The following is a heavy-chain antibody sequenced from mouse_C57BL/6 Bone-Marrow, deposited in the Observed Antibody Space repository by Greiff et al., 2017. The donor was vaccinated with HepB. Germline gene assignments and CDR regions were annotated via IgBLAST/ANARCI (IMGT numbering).Heavy chain of an antibody. J-gene: IGHJ4*01. V-gene: IGHV5-6*01. CDR1: GFTFSSYG. CDR2: ISSGGSYT. Sequence: EVQLQQSGGDLVKPGGSLKLSCAASGFTFSSYGMSWVRQTPDKRLEWVATISSGGSYTYYPDSVKGRFTISRDNAKNTLYLQMSSLKSEDTAMYYCARHGSPMDYWGQGTSVTVSS. CDR3: ARHGSPMDY.